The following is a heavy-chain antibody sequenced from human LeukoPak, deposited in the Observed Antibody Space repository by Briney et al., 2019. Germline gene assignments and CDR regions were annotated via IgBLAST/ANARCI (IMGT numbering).Heavy chain of an antibody. V-gene: IGHV3-53*01. CDR1: GFTVSNSF. Sequence: GGSLRLSCAASGFTVSNSFMTWVRQAPGKGPECVSVIYSGGSTYYADAVQGRFTISRDNSKNTLYLQMNSLRAEDTAVYYCATTVTSGTGDYWGQGTLVTVSS. D-gene: IGHD4-17*01. CDR3: ATTVTSGTGDY. CDR2: IYSGGST. J-gene: IGHJ4*02.